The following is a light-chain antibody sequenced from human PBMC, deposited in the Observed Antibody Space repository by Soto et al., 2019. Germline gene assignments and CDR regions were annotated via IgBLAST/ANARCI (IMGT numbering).Light chain of an antibody. J-gene: IGLJ3*02. V-gene: IGLV2-8*01. Sequence: QSVLTQPPSASGSPGQSVTISCTGSTSDVGGYEYVSWYQQHPGKAPKLMIFEVNKRPSGVPNRFSGSKSGNTASLTVSGLQSEDEDSYYCSSFAGAHIWVFGGGPKLTVL. CDR3: SSFAGAHIWV. CDR2: EVN. CDR1: TSDVGGYEY.